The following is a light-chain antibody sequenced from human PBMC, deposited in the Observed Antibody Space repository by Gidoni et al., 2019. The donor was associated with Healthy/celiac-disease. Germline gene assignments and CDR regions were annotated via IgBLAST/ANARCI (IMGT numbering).Light chain of an antibody. Sequence: EIVMTQSQATLSVSPGERATLSCRASQSVSSNLAWYQQKPGQAPRLLIYGASTRATGIPARFSGSGSGTEFTLTISSLQSEDFAVYYCQQYNNWPPGKDTFGQGTKLEIK. J-gene: IGKJ2*01. CDR2: GAS. CDR3: QQYNNWPPGKDT. V-gene: IGKV3-15*01. CDR1: QSVSSN.